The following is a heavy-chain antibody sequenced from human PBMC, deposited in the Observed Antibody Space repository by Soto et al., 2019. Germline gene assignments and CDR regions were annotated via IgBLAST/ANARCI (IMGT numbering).Heavy chain of an antibody. V-gene: IGHV3-30-3*01. D-gene: IGHD6-6*01. J-gene: IGHJ4*02. Sequence: GGSLRLSCAASGFTFSSYAMHWVRQAPGKGLEWVAVISYDGSNKYYADSVKGRFTISRDNSKNTLYLQMNSLRAEDTAVYYCARDTSSSLDYWGQGTLVTVSS. CDR1: GFTFSSYA. CDR2: ISYDGSNK. CDR3: ARDTSSSLDY.